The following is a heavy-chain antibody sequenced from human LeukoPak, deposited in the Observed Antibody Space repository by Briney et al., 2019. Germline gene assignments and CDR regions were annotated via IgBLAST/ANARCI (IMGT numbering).Heavy chain of an antibody. D-gene: IGHD4/OR15-4a*01. V-gene: IGHV3-53*01. Sequence: GGSLRLSCTVSGFTVSSNSTSWVRQAPGKGLEWVSFIYSDNTHYSDSVKGRFTISRDNSKNTLYLQMNSLRAEDTAVYYCAGRAGAYSHPYDYWGQGTLVTVSS. CDR1: GFTVSSNS. CDR3: AGRAGAYSHPYDY. J-gene: IGHJ4*02. CDR2: IYSDNT.